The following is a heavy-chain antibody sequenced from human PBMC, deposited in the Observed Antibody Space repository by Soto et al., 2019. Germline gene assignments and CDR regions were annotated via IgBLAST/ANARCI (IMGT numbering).Heavy chain of an antibody. CDR2: ISAYNGNT. V-gene: IGHV1-18*04. CDR3: AGELGTTIFYGMDV. D-gene: IGHD3-3*01. CDR1: GYTFTSYG. J-gene: IGHJ6*02. Sequence: QVQLVQSGAEVKKPGASVKVSCKASGYTFTSYGISWVRQAPGQGLEWMGWISAYNGNTNYAQKLQGRVTMTTDTSTSTAYIELRSLRSYGTAVDYCAGELGTTIFYGMDVWGQGTKVTGSS.